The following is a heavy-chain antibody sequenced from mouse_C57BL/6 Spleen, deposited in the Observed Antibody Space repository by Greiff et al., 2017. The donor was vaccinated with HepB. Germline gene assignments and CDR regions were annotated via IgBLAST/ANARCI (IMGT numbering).Heavy chain of an antibody. V-gene: IGHV1-64*01. Sequence: VQLQQSGAELVKPGASVKLSCKASGYTFTSYWMHWVKQRPGQGLEWIGMIHPNSGSTNYNEKFKSKATLTVDKSSSTAYMQLSSLTSEDSAVYYCARERGATVALDYWGQGTTLTVSS. D-gene: IGHD1-1*01. CDR3: ARERGATVALDY. CDR1: GYTFTSYW. J-gene: IGHJ2*01. CDR2: IHPNSGST.